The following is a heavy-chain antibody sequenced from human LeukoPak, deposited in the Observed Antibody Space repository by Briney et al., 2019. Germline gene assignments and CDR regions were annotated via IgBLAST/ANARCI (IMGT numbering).Heavy chain of an antibody. J-gene: IGHJ4*02. CDR1: GYTFTSNY. CDR2: ISPSGGST. Sequence: ASVKVSCKAFGYTFTSNYMHWVRQAPGQGPEWMGVISPSGGSTTYAQKFQGRVTLTRDMSTSTVYMELSSLRSEDTAVYYCARFDYYDSSGPHDYWGQGTLVTVSS. CDR3: ARFDYYDSSGPHDY. D-gene: IGHD3-22*01. V-gene: IGHV1-46*01.